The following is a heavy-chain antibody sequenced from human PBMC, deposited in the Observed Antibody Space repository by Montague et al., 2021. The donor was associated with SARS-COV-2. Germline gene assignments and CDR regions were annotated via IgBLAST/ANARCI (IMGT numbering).Heavy chain of an antibody. CDR1: GSSLSTSGVG. J-gene: IGHJ6*02. CDR3: AHSRITMVRGVINYYGMDV. D-gene: IGHD3-10*01. V-gene: IGHV2-5*02. CDR2: IYWDDDK. Sequence: PALVKPTQTLTLTCTFSGSSLSTSGVGVGRIRQPPGKALEWLALIYWDDDKRYSPSLKSRLTITKDTSKNQVVLTMTNMDPVDTATYYCAHSRITMVRGVINYYGMDVWGQGTTVTVSS.